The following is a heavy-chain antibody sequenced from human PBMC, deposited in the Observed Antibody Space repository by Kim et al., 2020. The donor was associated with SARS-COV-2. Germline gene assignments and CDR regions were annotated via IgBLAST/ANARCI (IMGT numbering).Heavy chain of an antibody. J-gene: IGHJ6*02. Sequence: SGPTLVNPTQTLMLTCTFSGFSLTTDREGLTWVRQPPGKALEWLALIYGNDQKRYSPSLRSRLTIAKDASKNQVVLMMTNMDPVDTGTYSCAHDSPGPLGFDIWGQGTPVTVSS. V-gene: IGHV2-5*01. CDR1: GFSLTTDREG. CDR2: IYGNDQK. D-gene: IGHD6-25*01. CDR3: AHDSPGPLGFDI.